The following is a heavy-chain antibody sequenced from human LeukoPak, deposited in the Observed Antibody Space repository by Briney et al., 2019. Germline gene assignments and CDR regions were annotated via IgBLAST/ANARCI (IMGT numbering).Heavy chain of an antibody. CDR2: IKQDGSET. J-gene: IGHJ4*02. CDR3: ARGTIAAAGYYYFDY. D-gene: IGHD6-13*01. V-gene: IGHV3-7*04. Sequence: GGSLRLSCAASGFTFSSYWMTWVRQAPEKGLEWVANIKQDGSETYYVDSVKGRFTISRDNAKNSLYLQMNSLRAEDTAVYYCARGTIAAAGYYYFDYWGQGTQVTVSS. CDR1: GFTFSSYW.